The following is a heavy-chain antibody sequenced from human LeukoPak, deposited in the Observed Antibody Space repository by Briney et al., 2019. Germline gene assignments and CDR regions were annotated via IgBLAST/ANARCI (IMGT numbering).Heavy chain of an antibody. D-gene: IGHD6-19*01. CDR1: GYTFTGYY. J-gene: IGHJ3*02. Sequence: GASVKVSCKASGYTFTGYYMHWVRQAPGQGLEWMGWINPNSGGTNYAQKFQGWVTMTRDTSISTAYMELSRLRSDDTAVYYCARDRVAGLLHDAFDIWGQGTMVTVSS. CDR2: INPNSGGT. V-gene: IGHV1-2*04. CDR3: ARDRVAGLLHDAFDI.